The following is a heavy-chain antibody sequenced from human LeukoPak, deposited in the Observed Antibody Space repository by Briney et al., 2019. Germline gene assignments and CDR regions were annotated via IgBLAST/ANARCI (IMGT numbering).Heavy chain of an antibody. J-gene: IGHJ6*02. CDR3: ARAATVVTADYYYYYGMDV. V-gene: IGHV1-69*13. Sequence: SVKVSCKASGGTFSSYAISWVRQAPGQGLEWMGGIIPIFGAANYAQKFQGRVTITADESTSTAYMELSSLRSEDTAVYYCARAATVVTADYYYYYGMDVWGQGTTVTVSS. CDR1: GGTFSSYA. CDR2: IIPIFGAA. D-gene: IGHD4-23*01.